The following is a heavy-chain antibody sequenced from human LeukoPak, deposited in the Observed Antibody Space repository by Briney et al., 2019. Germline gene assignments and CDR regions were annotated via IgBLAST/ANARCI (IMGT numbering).Heavy chain of an antibody. CDR1: GLTFSNYW. CDR3: ARDGGIVAMVPFDY. CDR2: ISNDGTST. V-gene: IGHV3-74*01. J-gene: IGHJ4*02. Sequence: GGSLRLSCAVSGLTFSNYWMHWVRQAPGKGLVWVSRISNDGTSTSYADSVKGRFTISRDNAKNTLYLQMNSLRAEDTAVYYCARDGGIVAMVPFDYWGQGTLVTVSS. D-gene: IGHD3-10*01.